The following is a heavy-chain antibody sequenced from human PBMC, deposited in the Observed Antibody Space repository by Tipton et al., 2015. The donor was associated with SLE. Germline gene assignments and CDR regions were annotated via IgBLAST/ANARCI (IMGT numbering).Heavy chain of an antibody. J-gene: IGHJ4*02. V-gene: IGHV4-34*01. CDR2: SHQGGTT. Sequence: LRLSCAVYGGSFSGYYWSWIRQPPGKGLEWIGESHQGGTTNYNPPLKSRVTIPVDTAKMQFSLNLRSVTAADTAIYYCANYRRESGWYVLDYWGQGTLVTVSS. CDR1: GGSFSGYY. D-gene: IGHD6-19*01. CDR3: ANYRRESGWYVLDY.